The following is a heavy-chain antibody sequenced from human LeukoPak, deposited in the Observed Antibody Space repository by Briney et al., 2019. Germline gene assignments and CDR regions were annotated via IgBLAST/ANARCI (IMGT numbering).Heavy chain of an antibody. V-gene: IGHV3-21*01. J-gene: IGHJ6*02. CDR2: ISSSSSYI. CDR1: GFTFSSYS. Sequence: GGFLRLSCAASGFTFSSYSMNWVRQAPGKGLEWVSSISSSSSYIYYADSVKGRFTISRDNAKNSLYLQMNSLRAEDTAVYYCARDLDYDYYYGMDVWGQGTTVTVSS. CDR3: ARDLDYDYYYGMDV.